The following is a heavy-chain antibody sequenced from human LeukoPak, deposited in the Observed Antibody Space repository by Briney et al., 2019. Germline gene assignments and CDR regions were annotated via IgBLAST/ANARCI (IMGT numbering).Heavy chain of an antibody. CDR1: GFTFSSYS. CDR3: ARDLRTPSDTNIAIDY. Sequence: GGSLRLSCAASGFTFSSYSMNWVRQAPGKGLEWVSSISSSSSYIYYADSVKGRFTISRDNAKNSLYLQMNSLRAEDTAVYYCARDLRTPSDTNIAIDYWGQGTLVTVSS. J-gene: IGHJ4*02. V-gene: IGHV3-21*01. CDR2: ISSSSSYI. D-gene: IGHD4-23*01.